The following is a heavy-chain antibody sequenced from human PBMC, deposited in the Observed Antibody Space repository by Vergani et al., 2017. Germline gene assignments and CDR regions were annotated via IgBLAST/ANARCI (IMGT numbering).Heavy chain of an antibody. J-gene: IGHJ6*02. V-gene: IGHV3-15*01. CDR1: GFTFSNAW. CDR2: IKSKTDGGTT. CDR3: TTSTALLLEWLLSEDYYYYYGMDV. Sequence: EVQLVESGGGLVKPGGSLRLSCAASGFTFSNAWMSWVRQAPGKGLEWVGRIKSKTDGGTTDYAAPVKGRFTISRDDSKNTLYLQMNSLKTEDTAVYYCTTSTALLLEWLLSEDYYYYYGMDVWGQGTTVTVSS. D-gene: IGHD3-3*01.